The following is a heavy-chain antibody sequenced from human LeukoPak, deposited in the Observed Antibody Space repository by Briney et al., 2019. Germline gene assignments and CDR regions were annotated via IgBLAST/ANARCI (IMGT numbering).Heavy chain of an antibody. CDR3: ARHSSSWYHYYYYMDV. Sequence: SEILSLTCTVSGGSISSYYWSWIRQPPGKGLEWIGYIYYSGSTNYNPSLKSRVTISVDTSKNQFSLKLSSVTAADTAVYYCARHSSSWYHYYYYMDVWGKGTTVTISS. CDR2: IYYSGST. D-gene: IGHD6-13*01. J-gene: IGHJ6*03. V-gene: IGHV4-59*01. CDR1: GGSISSYY.